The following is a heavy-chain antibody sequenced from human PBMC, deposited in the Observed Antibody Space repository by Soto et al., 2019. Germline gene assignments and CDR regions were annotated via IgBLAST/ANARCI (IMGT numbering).Heavy chain of an antibody. CDR1: GFTFSGYA. D-gene: IGHD3-3*01. J-gene: IGHJ6*02. V-gene: IGHV3-30*09. CDR2: ISYDGSNK. CDR3: ARAEPAGFGVMTASHYYGMDV. Sequence: VELVESGGGVVQPGMSLRLSCAASGFTFSGYALHWVRQTPGKGLEWMAVISYDGSNKYYAGSVEGRFAISRDNSKNTPFLQMNRLRTEDTAIYYCARAEPAGFGVMTASHYYGMDVWGQGTTVTVSS.